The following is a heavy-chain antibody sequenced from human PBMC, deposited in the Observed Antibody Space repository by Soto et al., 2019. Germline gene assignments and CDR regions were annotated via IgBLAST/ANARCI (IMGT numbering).Heavy chain of an antibody. CDR3: VLEEQQLANFDY. CDR2: ISSGGSDT. CDR1: GFTFSSYW. D-gene: IGHD6-13*01. J-gene: IGHJ4*02. V-gene: IGHV3-74*01. Sequence: GGSLRLSCAASGFTFSSYWMHWVRQAPGEGLVWVSRISSGGSDTAYADSVKGRFTISRDNARNTLYLQMNSLRAEDTAVYYCVLEEQQLANFDYWGQGTLVTVSS.